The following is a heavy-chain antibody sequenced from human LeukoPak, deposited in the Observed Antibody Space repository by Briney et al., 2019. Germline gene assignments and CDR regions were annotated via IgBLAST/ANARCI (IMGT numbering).Heavy chain of an antibody. J-gene: IGHJ3*02. CDR1: GYTFTGYY. V-gene: IGHV1-2*02. CDR2: INPNSGVT. Sequence: ASVKVSCKASGYTFTGYYMHWVRQAPGQGLEWMGWINPNSGVTNYAQMFQGRVTMTRDTSISTGYMELRSLRSDDTAVYYCARAFARSDAFDIWGQGTMVTVSS. CDR3: ARAFARSDAFDI.